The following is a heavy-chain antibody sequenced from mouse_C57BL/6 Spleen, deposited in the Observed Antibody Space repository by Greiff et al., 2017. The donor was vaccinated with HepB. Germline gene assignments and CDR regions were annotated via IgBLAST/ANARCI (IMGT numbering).Heavy chain of an antibody. J-gene: IGHJ4*01. CDR2: ISSGGDYI. D-gene: IGHD2-5*01. V-gene: IGHV5-9-1*02. CDR3: TTYSNFYAMDY. CDR1: GFTFSSYA. Sequence: EVKLVESGEGLVKPGGSLKLSCAASGFTFSSYAMSWVRQTPEKRLEWVAYISSGGDYIYYADTVKGRFTISRDNARNTLYLQMGSLKSEDTAMYYCTTYSNFYAMDYWGQGTSVTVSS.